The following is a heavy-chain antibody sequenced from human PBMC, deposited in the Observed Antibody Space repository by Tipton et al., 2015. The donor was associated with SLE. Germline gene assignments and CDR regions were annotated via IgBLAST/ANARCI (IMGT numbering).Heavy chain of an antibody. V-gene: IGHV4-59*11. CDR1: GGSISSHY. Sequence: TLSLTCTVSGGSISSHYWSWIRQPPGKGLEWIGYIYYSGSTNYNPSPKSRVTISVDTSKNQFSLKLSSVTAADTAVYYCARERGTPYYFDYWGQGTLVTVSS. J-gene: IGHJ4*02. D-gene: IGHD3-16*01. CDR2: IYYSGST. CDR3: ARERGTPYYFDY.